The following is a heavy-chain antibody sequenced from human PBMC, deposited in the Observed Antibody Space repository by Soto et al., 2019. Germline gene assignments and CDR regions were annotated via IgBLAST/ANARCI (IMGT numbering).Heavy chain of an antibody. D-gene: IGHD6-13*01. V-gene: IGHV3-9*01. Sequence: GGSLRLSCAASGFTFDDYAMHWVRQAPGKGLEWVSGISWNSGSIGYADSVKGRFTISRDNAKNSLYLQMNSLRAEDTALYYCAKDPYSSSWYGDYFDYWGQGTLVNVSS. CDR3: AKDPYSSSWYGDYFDY. J-gene: IGHJ4*02. CDR2: ISWNSGSI. CDR1: GFTFDDYA.